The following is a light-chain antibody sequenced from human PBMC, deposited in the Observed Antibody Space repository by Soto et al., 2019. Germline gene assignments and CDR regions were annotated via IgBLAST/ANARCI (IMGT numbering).Light chain of an antibody. CDR3: QQYKSYWT. J-gene: IGKJ1*01. CDR1: QSVSDW. CDR2: DTS. Sequence: DIQMTQSPSTLSASVGDRVTITCRASQSVSDWLAWYQQKPGNPPKLLIYDTSRLESAVPSRFSASGSGTEFTLTISGLQPDDFATYYCQQYKSYWTFGQGTKVDIK. V-gene: IGKV1-5*01.